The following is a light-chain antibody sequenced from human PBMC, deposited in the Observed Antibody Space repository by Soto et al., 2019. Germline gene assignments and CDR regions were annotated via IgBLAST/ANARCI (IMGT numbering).Light chain of an antibody. CDR2: KAS. CDR3: QQQWT. CDR1: QSISSW. J-gene: IGKJ1*01. V-gene: IGKV1-5*03. Sequence: DIQVTQSPSTLSASVGDRVTITCRASQSISSWLAWYQQKPGKAPKLLIYKASSLQSGVPSRFSGSGSGTEFTLTISSLQPDDFATYYCQQQWTFGQGTKVDIK.